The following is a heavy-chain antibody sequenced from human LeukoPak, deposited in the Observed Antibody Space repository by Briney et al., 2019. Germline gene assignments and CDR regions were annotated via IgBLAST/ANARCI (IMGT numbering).Heavy chain of an antibody. J-gene: IGHJ4*02. CDR1: GFTFSSYW. CDR3: ARDTELRFLEWLFSFDY. V-gene: IGHV3-7*01. CDR2: IKQDGSEK. D-gene: IGHD3-3*01. Sequence: PGGSLRLPCAASGFTFSSYWMSWVRQAPGKGLEWVAHIKQDGSEKYYVDSVKGRFTISRDNAKNSLYLQMNSLRAEDTAVYYCARDTELRFLEWLFSFDYWGQGTLVTVSS.